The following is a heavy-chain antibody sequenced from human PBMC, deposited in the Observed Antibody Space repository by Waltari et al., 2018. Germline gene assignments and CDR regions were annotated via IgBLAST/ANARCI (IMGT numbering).Heavy chain of an antibody. D-gene: IGHD3-10*01. CDR3: ARGLWFGESRLYNWFDP. CDR2: IYTSGST. CDR1: GGSIRSGSYY. Sequence: QVQLQESGPGLVKPSQTLSLTCTVSGGSIRSGSYYWSWIRQPAGKGLEWIGRIYTSGSTNYNPSLKSRVTISVDTSKNQFSLKLSSVTAADTAVYYCARGLWFGESRLYNWFDPWGQGTLVTVSS. J-gene: IGHJ5*02. V-gene: IGHV4-61*02.